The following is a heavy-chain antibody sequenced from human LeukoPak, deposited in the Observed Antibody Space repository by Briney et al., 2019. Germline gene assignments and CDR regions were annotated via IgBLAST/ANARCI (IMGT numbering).Heavy chain of an antibody. D-gene: IGHD3-10*01. CDR1: GGSISNGSYY. J-gene: IGHJ4*02. CDR2: IYTSGST. Sequence: SETLSLTCTVSGGSISNGSYYWSWIRQPAGKGLEWLGRIYTSGSTNYNPSLKSRVTISVDTSKNQFSLKLSSVTAADTAVYYCARYSSGSYYMIFDYWGQGTLVSVSS. CDR3: ARYSSGSYYMIFDY. V-gene: IGHV4-61*02.